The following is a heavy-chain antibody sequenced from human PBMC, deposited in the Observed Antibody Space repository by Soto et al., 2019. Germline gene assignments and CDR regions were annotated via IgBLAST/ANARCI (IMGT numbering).Heavy chain of an antibody. CDR3: AKDQGDSSGYYYLYFDY. CDR2: ISGSGGST. Sequence: PGGSLRLSCAASGFTFSSYAMSWVRQAPGKGLEWVSAISGSGGSTYYADSVKGRFTISRDNSKNTLYLQMNSLRAEDTAVYYCAKDQGDSSGYYYLYFDYWGQGTLVTVSS. V-gene: IGHV3-23*01. CDR1: GFTFSSYA. J-gene: IGHJ4*02. D-gene: IGHD3-22*01.